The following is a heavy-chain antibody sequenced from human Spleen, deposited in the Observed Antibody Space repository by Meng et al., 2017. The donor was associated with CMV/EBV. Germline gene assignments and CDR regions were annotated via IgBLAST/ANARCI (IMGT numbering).Heavy chain of an antibody. Sequence: GSFSGYSWSWIRQPPGKGLEWLGEINHSGSTNYNPSLKSRVTISIDTSKNQFSLKLSSVTAADTAVYYCARARSIAAAGPYWYFDLWGRGTLVTVSS. V-gene: IGHV4-34*01. D-gene: IGHD6-13*01. CDR3: ARARSIAAAGPYWYFDL. J-gene: IGHJ2*01. CDR2: INHSGST. CDR1: GSFSGYS.